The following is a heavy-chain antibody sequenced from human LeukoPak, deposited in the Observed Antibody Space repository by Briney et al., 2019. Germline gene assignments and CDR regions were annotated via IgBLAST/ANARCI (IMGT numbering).Heavy chain of an antibody. CDR2: TRNKPNDYTT. J-gene: IGHJ4*02. CDR1: GFSITDRY. V-gene: IGHV3-72*01. D-gene: IGHD4-17*01. CDR3: TRVRHGDYFDY. Sequence: GGSLRLSCAASGFSITDRYMDWVRQAPGKGLEWVGRTRNKPNDYTTDYGTSVKGRFTVSRDDSENSLYLQMNSLKTEDTAVYYCTRVRHGDYFDYWGQGTLVTVSS.